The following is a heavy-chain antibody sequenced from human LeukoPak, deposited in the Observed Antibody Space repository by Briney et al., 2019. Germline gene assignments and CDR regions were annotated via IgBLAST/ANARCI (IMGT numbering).Heavy chain of an antibody. J-gene: IGHJ4*02. Sequence: GGSLRLSCAASGFTVSSNYMIWVRQPPGKGLEWVSSIFPSGGEIHYADSVRGRFTISRDNSKSTLSLQMNSLRAEDTAIYYCATYRQVLLPFESWGQGTLVTVSS. D-gene: IGHD2-8*02. CDR3: ATYRQVLLPFES. CDR2: IFPSGGEI. CDR1: GFTVSSNY. V-gene: IGHV3-53*01.